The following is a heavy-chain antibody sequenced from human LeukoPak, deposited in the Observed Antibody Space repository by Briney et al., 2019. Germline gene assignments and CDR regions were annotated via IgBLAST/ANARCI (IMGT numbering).Heavy chain of an antibody. J-gene: IGHJ4*02. CDR3: ARDIGVPLPGGLDY. CDR1: GYTFISYG. Sequence: ASVKVSFKASGYTFISYGISWVRQAPGQGLEWMGWISAYNNTNYAQKLQGRVTMTTDTYTSTAYMELRSLRSDDTAVHYCARDIGVPLPGGLDYWGQGTLVTVSS. D-gene: IGHD2-21*01. CDR2: ISAYNNT. V-gene: IGHV1-18*01.